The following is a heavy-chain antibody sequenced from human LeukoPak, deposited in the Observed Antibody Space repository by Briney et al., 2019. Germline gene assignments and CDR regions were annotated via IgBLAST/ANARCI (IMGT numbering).Heavy chain of an antibody. CDR2: ISYDGSNK. V-gene: IGHV3-30*03. Sequence: GGSLRLSCAASGFTFSSYGMHWVRQAPGKGLEWVAVISYDGSNKYYADSVKGRFTISRDNSKNTLSLQMNSLRAADTAVYYCARITLVRGVVKREIDYWGQGTLVTVSS. J-gene: IGHJ4*02. CDR3: ARITLVRGVVKREIDY. CDR1: GFTFSSYG. D-gene: IGHD3-10*01.